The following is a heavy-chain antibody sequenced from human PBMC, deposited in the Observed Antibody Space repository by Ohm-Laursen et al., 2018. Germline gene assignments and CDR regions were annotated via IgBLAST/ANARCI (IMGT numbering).Heavy chain of an antibody. V-gene: IGHV3-23*01. CDR1: GFTFRNYD. Sequence: SLRLSCSASGFTFRNYDMTWVRQAPGKGLGWVSGVTGSGGSTYYTDSVKGRFTISRDNSKNTVYLQMNSLRAEDTAVYYCATSRGAYWGQGTPVTVSS. J-gene: IGHJ4*02. CDR3: ATSRGAY. D-gene: IGHD6-13*01. CDR2: VTGSGGST.